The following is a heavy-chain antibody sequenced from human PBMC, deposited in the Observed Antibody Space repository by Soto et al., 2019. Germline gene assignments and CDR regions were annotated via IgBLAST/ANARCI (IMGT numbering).Heavy chain of an antibody. CDR3: ARLEVYYHMDV. Sequence: GESLKISCEASGYSFTNSWISWVRQMPGKGLEWMARIDLSDSYIDYNPSLKGHVTVSTDKSITTAYLQWSSLRASDTAMYYCARLEVYYHMDVWGQGTTVTVSS. CDR2: IDLSDSYI. J-gene: IGHJ6*02. CDR1: GYSFTNSW. V-gene: IGHV5-10-1*01.